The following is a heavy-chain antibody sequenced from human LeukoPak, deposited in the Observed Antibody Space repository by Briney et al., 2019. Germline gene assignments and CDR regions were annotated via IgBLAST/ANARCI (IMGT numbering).Heavy chain of an antibody. CDR3: AGTMESESFSTFDY. CDR2: VYTSGNT. J-gene: IGHJ4*02. D-gene: IGHD1-26*01. CDR1: GGSISSYY. Sequence: SETLSLTCTVSGGSISSYYWSWIRQPAGKGLEWIGRVYTSGNTNYNPSLKSRVTISGDTSTNQFSLKLRSVTAADTAVYYCAGTMESESFSTFDYWGQGTLVTVSS. V-gene: IGHV4-4*07.